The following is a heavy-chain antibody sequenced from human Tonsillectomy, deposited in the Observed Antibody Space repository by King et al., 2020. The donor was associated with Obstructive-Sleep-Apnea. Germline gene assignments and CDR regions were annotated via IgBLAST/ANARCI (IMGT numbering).Heavy chain of an antibody. V-gene: IGHV4-59*01. CDR2: IYYSGGT. J-gene: IGHJ6*02. D-gene: IGHD3-10*01. CDR3: ARDVGSGAAGYYYYGMDV. Sequence: MQLQESGPGLVKPSETLSLTCTVSGGSISSYYWSWIRQPPGKGLEWVGYIYYSGGTNYNPSLKSRVTISVDTSKNQFSLKLSSVTDADTAVYYCARDVGSGAAGYYYYGMDVWGQGTTVTVSS. CDR1: GGSISSYY.